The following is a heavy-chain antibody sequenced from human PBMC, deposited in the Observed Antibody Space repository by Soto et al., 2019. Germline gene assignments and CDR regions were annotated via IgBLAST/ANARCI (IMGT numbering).Heavy chain of an antibody. J-gene: IGHJ4*02. V-gene: IGHV4-4*02. CDR1: GDSISGSEW. D-gene: IGHD1-20*01. Sequence: QVQLQESGPGLVEPSGTLSLTCEVAGDSISGSEWWSWVRQPPGKGLEWIAEIHHSGPTNYNPSLKSRVTITVDTSNNQFSLRLSSVTAADTAVYYCARGGITTVRNYYFDHWGQGTLVTVSS. CDR2: IHHSGPT. CDR3: ARGGITTVRNYYFDH.